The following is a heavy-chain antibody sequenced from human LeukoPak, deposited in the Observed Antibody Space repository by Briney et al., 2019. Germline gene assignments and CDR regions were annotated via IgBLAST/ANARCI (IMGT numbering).Heavy chain of an antibody. CDR2: INHSGST. D-gene: IGHD3-10*01. V-gene: IGHV4-34*01. CDR1: GGSFSGYY. Sequence: SETLSLTCAVYGGSFSGYYWSWIRQPPGKGLEWIGEINHSGSTNYNPSLKSRVTISVDTSKNQFSLKLSSVTAADTAVYYCARGRLLWFGDSLLRFDPWGQGTLVTVSS. CDR3: ARGRLLWFGDSLLRFDP. J-gene: IGHJ5*02.